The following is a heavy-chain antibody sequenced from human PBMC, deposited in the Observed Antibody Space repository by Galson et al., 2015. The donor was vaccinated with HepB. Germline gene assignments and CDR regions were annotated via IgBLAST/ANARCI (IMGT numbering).Heavy chain of an antibody. CDR1: AFTFRDFA. CDR3: AREGSWLRPKAGMDV. D-gene: IGHD5-12*01. J-gene: IGHJ6*02. V-gene: IGHV3-23*01. Sequence: SLRLSCAASAFTFRDFAMSWVRQAPGKALEWVSAISGSGDNTYYADSAKGRFTISRDNSKNTLYLQMNSLRAEDTAVYYCAREGSWLRPKAGMDVWGQGTTVTVSS. CDR2: ISGSGDNT.